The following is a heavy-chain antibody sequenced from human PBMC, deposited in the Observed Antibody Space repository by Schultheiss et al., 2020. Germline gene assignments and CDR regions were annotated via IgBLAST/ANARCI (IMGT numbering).Heavy chain of an antibody. CDR1: GGTFSSYA. Sequence: SVKVSCKASGGTFSSYAISWVRQAPGQGLEWMGGIIPIFGTANYAQKFQGRVTMTRNTSISTAYMELSSLRSEDTAVYYCARGRFCLRSSTSCYGANEIDYWGQGTLVTVSS. D-gene: IGHD2-2*01. J-gene: IGHJ4*02. V-gene: IGHV1-69*05. CDR3: ARGRFCLRSSTSCYGANEIDY. CDR2: IIPIFGTA.